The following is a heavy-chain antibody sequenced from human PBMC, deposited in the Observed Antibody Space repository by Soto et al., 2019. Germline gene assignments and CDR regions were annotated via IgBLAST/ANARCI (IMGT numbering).Heavy chain of an antibody. D-gene: IGHD4-17*01. CDR1: GFTFDDYA. V-gene: IGHV3-9*01. CDR3: AKDKRDYAGFDY. CDR2: ISWNSGSI. Sequence: EVQLVESGGGLVQPGRSLRLSCAASGFTFDDYAMHWVRQAPGKGLEWVSGISWNSGSIGYADSVKGRFTISRDNAKNSLYLQTNSLRAEDTALYYCAKDKRDYAGFDYWGQGTLVTVSS. J-gene: IGHJ4*02.